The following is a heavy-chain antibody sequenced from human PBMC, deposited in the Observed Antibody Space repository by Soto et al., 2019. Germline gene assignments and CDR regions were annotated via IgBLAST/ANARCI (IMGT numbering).Heavy chain of an antibody. D-gene: IGHD1-7*01. CDR1: GFNFENYG. V-gene: IGHV3-30*03. CDR3: ARSVELPSAPDWAIRYYYFET. J-gene: IGHJ4*02. CDR2: ISYDGGKQ. Sequence: QAQLVDCGGGVAQPGRSLRLSCAASGFNFENYGMHWVRQAPGKGLEWVAVISYDGGKQYYGDSVKGRFTISRDNSKNTLVPQKNSLRPEDMAVYSCARSVELPSAPDWAIRYYYFETWGQLTLVTVSS.